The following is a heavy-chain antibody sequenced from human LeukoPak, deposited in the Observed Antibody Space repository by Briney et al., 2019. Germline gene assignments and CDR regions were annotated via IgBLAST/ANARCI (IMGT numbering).Heavy chain of an antibody. CDR1: TYAFTNYD. Sequence: EASVKVSCKASTYAFTNYDINWLRQATGQRLEWIGWMNPYNGNTGYAQKFQGRVTMTRNTSINTAYMELSSLRSEDTAVYFCARGGPKCGGDCFDYWGQGTLVTVSS. D-gene: IGHD2-21*01. CDR2: MNPYNGNT. CDR3: ARGGPKCGGDCFDY. J-gene: IGHJ4*02. V-gene: IGHV1-8*01.